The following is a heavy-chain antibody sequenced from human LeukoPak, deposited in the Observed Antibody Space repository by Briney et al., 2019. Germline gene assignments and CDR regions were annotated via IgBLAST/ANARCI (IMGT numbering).Heavy chain of an antibody. CDR2: ISSTGSTI. D-gene: IGHD6-13*01. CDR3: TRVARGGAAAGIDY. CDR1: GFTFSDYY. Sequence: PRGSLRLSCAASGFTFSDYYMSWIRQAPGKGLEWVSYISSTGSTIYYADSVKGRFTISRDNAKNSLYLQMNSLKTEDTAVYYCTRVARGGAAAGIDYWGQGTLVTVSS. V-gene: IGHV3-11*01. J-gene: IGHJ4*02.